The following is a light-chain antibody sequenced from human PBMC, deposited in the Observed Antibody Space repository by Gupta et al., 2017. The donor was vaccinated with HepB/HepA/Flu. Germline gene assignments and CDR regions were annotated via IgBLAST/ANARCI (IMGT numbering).Light chain of an antibody. J-gene: IGLJ2*01. CDR1: SGHTNYA. CDR2: LNSDGSH. Sequence: QLVLTQSPSASASLGASVKLTCTLSSGHTNYAIAWHQQQPEKGPRFLMKLNSDGSHNKADGIPDRFSGSSSGAERYLTISRPQSEDEADYYCQTWGTGIHVFGGGTKLTVL. V-gene: IGLV4-69*01. CDR3: QTWGTGIHV.